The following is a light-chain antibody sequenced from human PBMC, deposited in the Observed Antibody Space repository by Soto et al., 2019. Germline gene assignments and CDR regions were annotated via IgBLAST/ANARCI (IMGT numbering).Light chain of an antibody. J-gene: IGLJ1*01. V-gene: IGLV2-14*01. CDR3: SSYTTNSPYV. CDR1: SSDVGGYKY. Sequence: QSVLTQPASVSGSPGQSITISCTGTSSDVGGYKYVSWYQHHPGKAPKLMIFEVNNRPSGVSNRFSGSKSGNTASLTISGLQADDEADYYCSSYTTNSPYVFGTGTKVTVL. CDR2: EVN.